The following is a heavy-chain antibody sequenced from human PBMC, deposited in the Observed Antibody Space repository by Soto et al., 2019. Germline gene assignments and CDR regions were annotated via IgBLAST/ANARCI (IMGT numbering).Heavy chain of an antibody. CDR2: LYAGNGNT. CDR1: GYTFNSYA. J-gene: IGHJ6*02. CDR3: ARVEDSSGYDYYYYGMDV. D-gene: IGHD3-22*01. Sequence: ASVKVSCKASGYTFNSYAMHWVRQAPGQRLEWIGWLYAGNGNTKYSQKFQGRVTITRDTSASTAYMKLSTVTAADTAVYYCARVEDSSGYDYYYYGMDVWGQGTTVTVSS. V-gene: IGHV1-3*01.